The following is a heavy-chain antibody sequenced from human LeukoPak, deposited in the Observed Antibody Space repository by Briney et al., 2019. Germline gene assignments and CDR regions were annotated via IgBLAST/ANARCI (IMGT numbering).Heavy chain of an antibody. D-gene: IGHD2-21*02. Sequence: PSETLSLTCTVSGGSISSGGYYWSWIRQPPGKGLEWIGSIYYSGSTYYNPSLKSRVTISVDTSKNQFSLKLSSVTAADTAVYYCASIYCGGDCSKYYYFDYWGQGTLVTVSS. J-gene: IGHJ4*02. CDR1: GGSISSGGYY. CDR2: IYYSGST. V-gene: IGHV4-39*07. CDR3: ASIYCGGDCSKYYYFDY.